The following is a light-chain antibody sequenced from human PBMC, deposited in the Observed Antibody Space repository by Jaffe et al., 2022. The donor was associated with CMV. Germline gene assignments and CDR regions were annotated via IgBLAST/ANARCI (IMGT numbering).Light chain of an antibody. Sequence: DIQMTQSPSSVSASVGDRVTITCRASQDISNWLAWYQQKPGNPPKLLIYAASTLQSGVPSKFSGSGSGTDFTLTISSLQAEDFATYYCQQANSFSRTFGQGTKVEIK. CDR1: QDISNW. CDR3: QQANSFSRT. J-gene: IGKJ1*01. CDR2: AAS. V-gene: IGKV1-12*01.